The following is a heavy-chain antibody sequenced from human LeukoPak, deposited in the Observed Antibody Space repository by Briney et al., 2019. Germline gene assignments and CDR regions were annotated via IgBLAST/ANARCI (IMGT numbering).Heavy chain of an antibody. V-gene: IGHV4-61*02. J-gene: IGHJ4*02. CDR1: GGSISSGSYY. D-gene: IGHD5-18*01. CDR2: IYTTGST. CDR3: ARGTSYGYSDY. Sequence: SQTLSLTCTVSGGSISSGSYYWSWIRQPAGKGLEWIGRIYTTGSTNYSPSLKSRVTISVDTSKNQFSLKLRSVTAADTAVYYCARGTSYGYSDYWGQGTLVTVSS.